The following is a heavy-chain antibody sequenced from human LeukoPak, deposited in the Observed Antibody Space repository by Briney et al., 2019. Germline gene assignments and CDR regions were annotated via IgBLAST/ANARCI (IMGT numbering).Heavy chain of an antibody. J-gene: IGHJ3*02. Sequence: GGSLRLSCAASRFTFSSYWMHWVRQAPGKGLVWVSRINSDGSSTSYADSVKGRFTISRDNAKNTLYLQMNSLRAEDTAVYYCARDLLKILAYCGGDCYSLGDAFDIWGQGTMVTVSS. CDR3: ARDLLKILAYCGGDCYSLGDAFDI. CDR2: INSDGSST. CDR1: RFTFSSYW. D-gene: IGHD2-21*02. V-gene: IGHV3-74*01.